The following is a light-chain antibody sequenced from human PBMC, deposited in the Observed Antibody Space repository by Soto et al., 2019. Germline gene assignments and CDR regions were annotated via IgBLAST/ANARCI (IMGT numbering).Light chain of an antibody. CDR3: QQYVISVT. Sequence: EIVLTQSPGTLPFSPVEGATLSCMASQSISVNYLAWYQQKPVQAPRLLIYGASNRATGIPERFSGSGSGTDFTLTISRLEPQDSAIYYCQQYVISVTFGQGTRLEIK. CDR2: GAS. J-gene: IGKJ5*01. CDR1: QSISVNY. V-gene: IGKV3-20*01.